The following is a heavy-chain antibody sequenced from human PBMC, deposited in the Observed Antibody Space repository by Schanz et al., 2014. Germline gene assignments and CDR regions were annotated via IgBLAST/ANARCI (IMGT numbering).Heavy chain of an antibody. Sequence: EVHLLASGGGLVQPGGSLRLSCAASGFSFGTYAMSWVRQAPGKGLLWVSSISRTGGDDTYYADSVKGRFTISRDNTKNTLFLQMNSRRADDAAVYYCAKRRFGELIAFDIWGRGTMVTVSS. CDR3: AKRRFGELIAFDI. CDR1: GFSFGTYA. V-gene: IGHV3-23*01. CDR2: ISRTGGDDT. D-gene: IGHD3-10*01. J-gene: IGHJ3*02.